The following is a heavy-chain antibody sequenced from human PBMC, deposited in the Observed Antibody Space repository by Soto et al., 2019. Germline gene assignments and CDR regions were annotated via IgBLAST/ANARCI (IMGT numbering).Heavy chain of an antibody. CDR3: ATTGERRITFGGVIVFDY. J-gene: IGHJ4*02. CDR1: GFSVSSNY. CDR2: ISGSGGST. Sequence: PGGSLRLSCAASGFSVSSNYVTWVRQAPGKGLEWVSAISGSGGSTYYADSVKGRFTISRDNSKNTLYLQMNSLRAEDTAVYYCATTGERRITFGGVIVFDYWGQGTRVTVSS. V-gene: IGHV3-23*01. D-gene: IGHD3-16*02.